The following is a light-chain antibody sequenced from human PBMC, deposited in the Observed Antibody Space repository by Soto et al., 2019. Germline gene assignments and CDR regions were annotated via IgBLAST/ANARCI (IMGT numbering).Light chain of an antibody. CDR2: DTY. CDR3: SSYAGSNNLV. CDR1: TGAVTSGHY. Sequence: QAVVTQEPSLTVSPGGTVTLTCGSSTGAVTSGHYSYWFQHKPGQVPRTLIYDTYNRHSWTPARFSVSLLGGKAALTLSGAQPEDEAEYYCSSYAGSNNLVFGGGTKLTVL. V-gene: IGLV7-46*01. J-gene: IGLJ2*01.